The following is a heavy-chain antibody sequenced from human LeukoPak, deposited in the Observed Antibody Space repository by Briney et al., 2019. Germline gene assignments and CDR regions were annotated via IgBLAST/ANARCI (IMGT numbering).Heavy chain of an antibody. CDR1: GFTFSSYG. Sequence: QTGGTLRLSCAASGFTFSSYGVSWVRQAPGKGLEWVSGISGSGHRTYYADSVKGRFTISRDNSKNTLYLQMNSLGAEDTAVYYCAKDWGEYFDYVWGSFTSFDFWGQGTLVTVSS. V-gene: IGHV3-23*01. J-gene: IGHJ4*02. D-gene: IGHD3-16*01. CDR3: AKDWGEYFDYVWGSFTSFDF. CDR2: ISGSGHRT.